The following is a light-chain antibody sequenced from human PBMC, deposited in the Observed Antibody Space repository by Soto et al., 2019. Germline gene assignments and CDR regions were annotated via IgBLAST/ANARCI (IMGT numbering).Light chain of an antibody. J-gene: IGKJ1*01. CDR3: QQSYSTLRT. CDR2: AAS. Sequence: DIQMTQSPSFLSASVGDRVTITCRASQSITTYLNWYQQKPGKAPKVLIFAASNLQSGVPSRFSGSGSGTDFTLTISSLQPEDFATYFCQQSYSTLRTFGPGTKVEMK. V-gene: IGKV1-39*01. CDR1: QSITTY.